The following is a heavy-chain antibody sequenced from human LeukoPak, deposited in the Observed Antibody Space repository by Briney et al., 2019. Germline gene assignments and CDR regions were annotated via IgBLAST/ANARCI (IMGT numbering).Heavy chain of an antibody. D-gene: IGHD3-10*02. CDR1: GFTVSSNY. CDR2: IYSGGTT. V-gene: IGHV3-66*01. J-gene: IGHJ6*04. Sequence: GGSLRLSCAASGFTVSSNYMNWVRQAPGKGLEWVSIIYSGGTTYYADSVRGRFTISRDNAKNSLYLQMNSLRAEDTAVYYCAELGITMIGGVWGKGTTVTISS. CDR3: AELGITMIGGV.